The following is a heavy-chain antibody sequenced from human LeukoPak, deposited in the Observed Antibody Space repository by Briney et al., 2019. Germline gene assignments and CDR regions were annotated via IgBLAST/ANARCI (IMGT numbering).Heavy chain of an antibody. CDR2: IIPILGIA. D-gene: IGHD4-17*01. V-gene: IGHV1-69*04. Sequence: GSSVKVSCKASGGTFSSYAISWVRQAPGQGLEWMGRIIPILGIANYAQKFQGRVTITADKSTSTAYMELSSLRSEDTAVYYCARDEVNGDRDFDYWGQGTLVTVSS. CDR1: GGTFSSYA. CDR3: ARDEVNGDRDFDY. J-gene: IGHJ4*02.